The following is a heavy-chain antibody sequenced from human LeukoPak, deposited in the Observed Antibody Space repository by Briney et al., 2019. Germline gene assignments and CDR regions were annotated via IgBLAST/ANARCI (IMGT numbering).Heavy chain of an antibody. CDR3: ARDPLIQLSDY. D-gene: IGHD5-18*01. Sequence: GGSLRLSCAASGFTFSSYEMNWVRQAPGKGLEWVSYISSSGSTIYYADSVKGRFTISRDNAKNSLYLQMNSLRAEDTAVYYCARDPLIQLSDYWGQGTLVTVSS. CDR2: ISSSGSTI. J-gene: IGHJ4*02. V-gene: IGHV3-48*03. CDR1: GFTFSSYE.